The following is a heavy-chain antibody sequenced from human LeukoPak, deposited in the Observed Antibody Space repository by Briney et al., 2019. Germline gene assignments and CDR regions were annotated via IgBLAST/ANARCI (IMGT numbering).Heavy chain of an antibody. CDR2: ISYDGSNK. V-gene: IGHV3-30*18. CDR1: GFTLKNYG. J-gene: IGHJ4*02. D-gene: IGHD6-19*01. Sequence: GGSQRLSCAASGFTLKNYGMHWVRQAPGKGLEWVAVISYDGSNKYYADSVKGRFTISRDNSKNTLYLQMNSLRAEDTAVYYCAKDRSSGWYYFDYWGQGTLVTVSS. CDR3: AKDRSSGWYYFDY.